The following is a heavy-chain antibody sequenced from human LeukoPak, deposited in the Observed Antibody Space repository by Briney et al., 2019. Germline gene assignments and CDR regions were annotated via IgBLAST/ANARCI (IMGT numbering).Heavy chain of an antibody. CDR2: IKEDGSDK. CDR3: AKDSRGVAAPDR. J-gene: IGHJ5*02. CDR1: GFTFGSYW. Sequence: PGGSLRLSCAASGFTFGSYWMSWVRQAPGKRLEWVATIKEDGSDKYYVDSVKGRFTISRDNVKNSVYLQMNSLRAEDTAVYYCAKDSRGVAAPDRWGQGTLVTVSS. V-gene: IGHV3-7*05. D-gene: IGHD2-15*01.